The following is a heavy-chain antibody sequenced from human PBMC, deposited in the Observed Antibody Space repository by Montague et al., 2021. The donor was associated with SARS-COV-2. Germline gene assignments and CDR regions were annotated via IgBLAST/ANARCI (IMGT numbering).Heavy chain of an antibody. Sequence: SETLSLTCIVFGSSVRSYYWSWIRQPPGQGLEWVGYIYDSWSTNSNPSLKSRVTISVDTSKNQFSLKLSSVTATDTAVYYCARENAVTTFGGPYYIDSWGQGTLVTVSA. CDR3: ARENAVTTFGGPYYIDS. CDR1: GSSVRSYY. D-gene: IGHD4-17*01. J-gene: IGHJ4*02. CDR2: IYDSWST. V-gene: IGHV4-59*02.